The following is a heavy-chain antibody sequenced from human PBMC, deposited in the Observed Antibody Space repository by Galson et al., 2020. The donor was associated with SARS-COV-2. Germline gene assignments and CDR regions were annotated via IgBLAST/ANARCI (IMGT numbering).Heavy chain of an antibody. D-gene: IGHD5-18*01. V-gene: IGHV4-34*01. CDR1: GGSFGGDF. J-gene: IGHJ3*02. CDR2: INHSGNT. Sequence: SETLSLTCAVYGGSFGGDFWTWIRQPPGKGLEWIGQINHSGNTNFNPSLKSRVTISVDTSKKQFSLKLISVTAADTAVYYCARVRVDTGIPREFDIWGQGTMVTVSS. CDR3: ARVRVDTGIPREFDI.